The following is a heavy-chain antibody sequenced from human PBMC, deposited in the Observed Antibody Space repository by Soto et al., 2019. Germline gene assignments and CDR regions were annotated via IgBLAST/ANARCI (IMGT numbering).Heavy chain of an antibody. CDR1: GFTFSTYA. CDR3: AKNAMSTVTRRGQYFDS. Sequence: DVQLLESGGGLVQPGGSLRLSCAASGFTFSTYAMSWVRQAPGEGLEWVSGIGGGTGATYNADSVKGRFIISRDNSKNTLYLQMNNLSVEDTAVYYCAKNAMSTVTRRGQYFDSWGQGTLVTVSS. CDR2: IGGGTGAT. D-gene: IGHD4-17*01. J-gene: IGHJ4*02. V-gene: IGHV3-23*01.